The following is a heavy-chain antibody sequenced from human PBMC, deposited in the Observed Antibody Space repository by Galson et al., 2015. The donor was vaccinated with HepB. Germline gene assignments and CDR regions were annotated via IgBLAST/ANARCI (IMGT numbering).Heavy chain of an antibody. CDR2: ISAYNGNT. J-gene: IGHJ4*02. D-gene: IGHD6-13*01. V-gene: IGHV1-18*01. CDR3: ATGIAAAGTADY. Sequence: SVKVSCKASGGTFSSYAISWVRQAPGQGLEWMGWISAYNGNTNYAQKLQGRVTMTTDTSTSTAYMELRSLRSDDTAVYYCATGIAAAGTADYWGQGTLVTVSS. CDR1: GGTFSSYA.